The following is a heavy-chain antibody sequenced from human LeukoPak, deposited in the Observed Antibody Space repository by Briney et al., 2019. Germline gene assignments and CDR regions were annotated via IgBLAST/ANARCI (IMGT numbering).Heavy chain of an antibody. J-gene: IGHJ4*02. CDR2: INPNSGGT. Sequence: ASLKVSCKASGYTFTGPYIHWMRQAPGQGPEWMGWINPNSGGTEYAQKFQGRVTVTRDTSTSTAYLELSGLRTDDTATYYCARVEYCTKGVCINYDLWGQGTLVTVSS. V-gene: IGHV1-2*02. D-gene: IGHD2-8*01. CDR1: GYTFTGPY. CDR3: ARVEYCTKGVCINYDL.